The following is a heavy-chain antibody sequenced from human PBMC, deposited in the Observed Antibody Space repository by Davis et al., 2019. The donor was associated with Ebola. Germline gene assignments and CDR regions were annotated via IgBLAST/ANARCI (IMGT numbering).Heavy chain of an antibody. V-gene: IGHV3-74*01. CDR3: ARDTDSAFDY. Sequence: GEFLKISCASPGFTFSTYWMHWVRQVPGKGLMWVSGMRGDGGQTAYADSVKGRFTISRDNAKNTLYLEMNSLRAEDTSLYYCARDTDSAFDYWGQGTLVTVSS. CDR1: GFTFSTYW. J-gene: IGHJ4*02. D-gene: IGHD3/OR15-3a*01. CDR2: MRGDGGQT.